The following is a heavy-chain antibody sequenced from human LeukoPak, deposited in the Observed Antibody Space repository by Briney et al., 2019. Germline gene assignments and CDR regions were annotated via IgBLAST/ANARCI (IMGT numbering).Heavy chain of an antibody. V-gene: IGHV1-2*02. Sequence: GASVTVSCKASGYTFTGYYMHWVRQAPGQGLEWMGWINPNSGGTNYAQKFQGRVTMTRDTSISTAYMELSRLRSDDTAVYYCARGPPLRRGSNWFDPWGQGTLVTVSS. CDR3: ARGPPLRRGSNWFDP. CDR1: GYTFTGYY. J-gene: IGHJ5*02. D-gene: IGHD3-10*01. CDR2: INPNSGGT.